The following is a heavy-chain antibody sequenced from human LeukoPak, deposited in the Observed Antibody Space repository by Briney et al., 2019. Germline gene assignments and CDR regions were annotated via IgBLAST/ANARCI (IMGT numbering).Heavy chain of an antibody. CDR2: INHSGST. CDR3: AREGSSWSNWFDP. J-gene: IGHJ5*02. CDR1: GGSFSGYY. Sequence: SETLSLTCAVYGGSFSGYYWSWIRQPPGKGLEWIGEINHSGSTNYNPSLKSRVTISVDTSKNQFSLKLSSVTAADTAVYYCAREGSSWSNWFDPWGQGTLVTVSS. D-gene: IGHD6-13*01. V-gene: IGHV4-34*01.